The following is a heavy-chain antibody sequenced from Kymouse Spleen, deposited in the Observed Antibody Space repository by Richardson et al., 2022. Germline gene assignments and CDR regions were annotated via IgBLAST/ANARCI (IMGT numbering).Heavy chain of an antibody. J-gene: IGHJ5*02. CDR2: IYYSGST. V-gene: IGHV4-39*01. D-gene: IGHD2-8*01. Sequence: QLQLQESGPGLVKPSETLSLTCTVSGGSISSSSYYWGWIRQPPGKGLEWIGSIYYSGSTYYNPSLKSRVTISVDTSKNQFSLKLSSVTAADTAVYYCARRMVYAIGWFDPWGQGTLVTVSS. CDR1: GGSISSSSYY. CDR3: ARRMVYAIGWFDP.